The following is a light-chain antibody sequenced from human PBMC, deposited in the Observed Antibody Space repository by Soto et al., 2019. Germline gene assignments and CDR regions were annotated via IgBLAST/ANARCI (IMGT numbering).Light chain of an antibody. J-gene: IGKJ5*01. CDR3: QQYGSSPFT. V-gene: IGKV3-20*01. CDR1: QSVSSSY. Sequence: EIVLTQSPGTLSLSPGEIATLSCRASQSVSSSYLAWYQQKPGQAPRLIIYGASSRATGIPDRFSGSGSGTDFTLTISRLEPEDFAVYYCQQYGSSPFTLGQGTRLEIK. CDR2: GAS.